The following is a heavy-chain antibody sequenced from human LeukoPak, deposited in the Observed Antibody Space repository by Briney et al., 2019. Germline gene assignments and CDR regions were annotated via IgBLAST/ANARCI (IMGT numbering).Heavy chain of an antibody. Sequence: GRSLRLSCAAYGYTFSNYGMHWVRQATGKGLEWVALIWYDGSDKYYADSVKGRFTISRDNPKRTLYLQMNSLRAEDTAVYYCARGNYDSSGSFDYWGQGPLVTVSS. CDR2: IWYDGSDK. D-gene: IGHD3-22*01. CDR3: ARGNYDSSGSFDY. CDR1: GYTFSNYG. J-gene: IGHJ4*02. V-gene: IGHV3-33*01.